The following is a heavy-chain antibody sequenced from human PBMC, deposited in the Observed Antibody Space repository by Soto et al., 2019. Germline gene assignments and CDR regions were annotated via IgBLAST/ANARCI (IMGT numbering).Heavy chain of an antibody. J-gene: IGHJ6*02. D-gene: IGHD3-16*01. Sequence: GASVKVSCKASGYTLTSYGISWVRQAPGQGLEWMGWISAYNGNTNYAQKLQGRVTMTTDTSTSTAYMELRSLRSDDTAVYYCARDGFGVNYYYYGMDVWGQGTTVTVSS. CDR3: ARDGFGVNYYYYGMDV. V-gene: IGHV1-18*01. CDR2: ISAYNGNT. CDR1: GYTLTSYG.